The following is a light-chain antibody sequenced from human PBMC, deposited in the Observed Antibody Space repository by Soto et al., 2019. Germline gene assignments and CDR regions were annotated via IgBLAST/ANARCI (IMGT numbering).Light chain of an antibody. Sequence: QSVLTQQPSVSGAPGQRVTISCTGSSSNIGAHYDVHWYQQLPGTAPKLLIYGNSNRPSGVPDRFSGSKSGTSASLAITGLQAEDEADYYSQSYDNSLSVNVFGTGTKLTVL. CDR3: QSYDNSLSVNV. J-gene: IGLJ1*01. CDR1: SSNIGAHYD. CDR2: GNS. V-gene: IGLV1-40*01.